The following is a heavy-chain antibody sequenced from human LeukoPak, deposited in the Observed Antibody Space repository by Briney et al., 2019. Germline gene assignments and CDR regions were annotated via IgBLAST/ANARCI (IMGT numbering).Heavy chain of an antibody. Sequence: GRSLRLSCAASGFTVSSNYMSWVRQAPGKGLEWVSVIYSGGSTYYADSVKGRFTISRDNSKNTLYLQMNSLRAEDTAVYYCASPLNSSGWFPYYYYYGMDVWGQGTTVTVSS. J-gene: IGHJ6*02. CDR1: GFTVSSNY. V-gene: IGHV3-53*01. D-gene: IGHD6-19*01. CDR3: ASPLNSSGWFPYYYYYGMDV. CDR2: IYSGGST.